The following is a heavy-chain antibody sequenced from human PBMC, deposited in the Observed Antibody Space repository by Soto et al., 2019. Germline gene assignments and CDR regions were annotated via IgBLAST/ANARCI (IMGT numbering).Heavy chain of an antibody. V-gene: IGHV3-23*01. CDR3: AKGLAARPSYGMAG. J-gene: IGHJ6*02. D-gene: IGHD6-6*01. CDR2: ISGSGGST. Sequence: LSLSFAASGFTFSSYAMSWVRQAPGKGLEWVSAISGSGGSTYYADSVKGRFTISRDNSKNTLYLQMNSLRAEDTAVYYCAKGLAARPSYGMAGWGQGTTVTVS. CDR1: GFTFSSYA.